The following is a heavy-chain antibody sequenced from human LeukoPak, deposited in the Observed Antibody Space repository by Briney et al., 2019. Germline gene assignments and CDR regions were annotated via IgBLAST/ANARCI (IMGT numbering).Heavy chain of an antibody. Sequence: PGGSLRLSCTASGFTFSSYWMSWVRQAPGKGLEWVANIKQDGSEKYYVESVKGLFTLSRDNANNSLYLQMNRLRAEDTAVYYCARPPRYDFWSCYLDYWGQGTLVTVSS. D-gene: IGHD3-3*01. CDR3: ARPPRYDFWSCYLDY. CDR1: GFTFSSYW. CDR2: IKQDGSEK. V-gene: IGHV3-7*01. J-gene: IGHJ4*02.